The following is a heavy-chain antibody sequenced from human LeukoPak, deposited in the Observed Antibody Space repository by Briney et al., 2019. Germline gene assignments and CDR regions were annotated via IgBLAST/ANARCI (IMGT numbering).Heavy chain of an antibody. J-gene: IGHJ4*02. D-gene: IGHD6-13*01. CDR2: INPSGGST. V-gene: IGHV1-46*01. CDR1: GYTFTSYY. CDR3: ARLGAAAVDY. Sequence: ASVKVSCKASGYTFTSYYMHWVRQAPGQGLEWMGIINPSGGSTSYAQKFQGRVTMTRDRTTSTVYMELSSLRFEDTAVYYCARLGAAAVDYWGQGTLVTVSS.